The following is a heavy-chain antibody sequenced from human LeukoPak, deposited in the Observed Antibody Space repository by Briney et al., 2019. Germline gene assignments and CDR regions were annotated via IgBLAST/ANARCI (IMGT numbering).Heavy chain of an antibody. D-gene: IGHD2-2*02. V-gene: IGHV4-59*01. J-gene: IGHJ5*02. CDR2: IYYSGST. CDR3: ARREGYCSSTSCYTIFDP. Sequence: ASETLSLTCTVSGGSISSYYWSWIRQPPGKGLEWIGYIYYSGSTNYNPSLKSRVTISVDTSKNQFSLKLSSVTAADTAVYYCARREGYCSSTSCYTIFDPWGQGTLVTVSS. CDR1: GGSISSYY.